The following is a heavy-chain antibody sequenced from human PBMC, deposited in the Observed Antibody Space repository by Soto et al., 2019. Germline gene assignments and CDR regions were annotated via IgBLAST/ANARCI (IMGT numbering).Heavy chain of an antibody. CDR1: GFTLRRCS. CDR3: VAVAGPTYLDY. Sequence: XXSLTLSFAASGFTLRRCSMCWVRQAPGKGLEWVSSISSSSSYIYYADSVKGRFTISRDNAKNSLYLQMNPLRAEDTAVYYCVAVAGPTYLDYWGQGTLVTVSS. CDR2: ISSSSSYI. D-gene: IGHD6-19*01. J-gene: IGHJ4*02. V-gene: IGHV3-21*01.